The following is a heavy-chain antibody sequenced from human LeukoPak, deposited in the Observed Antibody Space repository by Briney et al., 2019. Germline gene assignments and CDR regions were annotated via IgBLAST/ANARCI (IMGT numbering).Heavy chain of an antibody. CDR1: GGTFSSYA. J-gene: IGHJ5*02. D-gene: IGHD6-6*01. V-gene: IGHV1-69*04. CDR3: ARAFRAARYAGEYNWFDP. Sequence: ASVKVSCKASGGTFSSYAISWVRQAPGQGLEWMGRIIPILGIANYAQKFQGRVTITADKSTSTAYMELSSLRSEDTAVYYCARAFRAARYAGEYNWFDPWGQGTLVTVSS. CDR2: IIPILGIA.